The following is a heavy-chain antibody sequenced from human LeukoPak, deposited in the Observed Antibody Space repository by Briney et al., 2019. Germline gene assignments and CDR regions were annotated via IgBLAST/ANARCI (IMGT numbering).Heavy chain of an antibody. J-gene: IGHJ4*02. CDR1: GFTFDDYA. CDR3: AKDMSEGYSSGWYIDY. D-gene: IGHD6-19*01. CDR2: ISWNSGSI. V-gene: IGHV3-9*01. Sequence: GGSLRLSCAASGFTFDDYAMHWVRQVPGKGLEWVSGISWNSGSIGYADSVKGRFTISRDNAKNSLHLQMNSLRDEDTALYYCAKDMSEGYSSGWYIDYWGQGTLVTVSS.